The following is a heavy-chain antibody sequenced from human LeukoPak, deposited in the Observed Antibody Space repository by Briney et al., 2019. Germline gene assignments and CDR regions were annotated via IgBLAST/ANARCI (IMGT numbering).Heavy chain of an antibody. CDR3: AAPTESVNYYDSSGRLYYYYGMDV. Sequence: SVKVSCKASGYTFTSYDINWVRQARGQRLEWIGWIVVGSGNTNYAQKFQERVTITRDMSTSTAYMELSSLRSEDTAVYYCAAPTESVNYYDSSGRLYYYYGMDVWGQGTTVTVSS. D-gene: IGHD3-22*01. V-gene: IGHV1-58*02. J-gene: IGHJ6*02. CDR1: GYTFTSYD. CDR2: IVVGSGNT.